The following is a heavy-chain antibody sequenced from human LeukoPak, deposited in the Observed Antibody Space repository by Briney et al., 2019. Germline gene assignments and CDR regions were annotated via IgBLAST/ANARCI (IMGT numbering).Heavy chain of an antibody. CDR2: INAGNGNT. CDR3: ARDQPYYDFWSGYYGYYYGMDV. Sequence: ASVKVSCKASGYTFTSYAMHWVRQAPGQRLEWMGWINAGNGNTKYSQKFQGRVTITRDTSTSTAYMELRSLRSDDTAVYYCARDQPYYDFWSGYYGYYYGMDVWGQGTTVTVSS. CDR1: GYTFTSYA. D-gene: IGHD3-3*01. V-gene: IGHV1-3*01. J-gene: IGHJ6*02.